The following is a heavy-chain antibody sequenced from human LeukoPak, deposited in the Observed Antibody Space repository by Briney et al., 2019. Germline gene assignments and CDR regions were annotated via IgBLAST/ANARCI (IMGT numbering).Heavy chain of an antibody. Sequence: PSETLSLTCTVSGGSISSGYYYWGWIRQPPGKGLEWIGSIYYSGSTYYNPSLKSRVTIYEDTSKNQFFLKLTSVTAADTAVYYCATQIGGFGESDYWGQGTLVTVSS. CDR3: ATQIGGFGESDY. V-gene: IGHV4-39*01. D-gene: IGHD3-10*01. J-gene: IGHJ4*02. CDR2: IYYSGST. CDR1: GGSISSGYYY.